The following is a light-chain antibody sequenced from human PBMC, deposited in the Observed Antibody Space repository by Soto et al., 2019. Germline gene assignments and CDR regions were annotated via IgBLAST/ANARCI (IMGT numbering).Light chain of an antibody. V-gene: IGLV2-14*01. Sequence: QSALTQPASVSGSPGQSITISCTGTSSDVGGYNYVSWYQQHPGKAPKLMIYDVSNRPSGVSNRFSGSKSGNTASLTISGLQAEDEADYYCSSYTSSRGVFGTGIKLTVL. CDR3: SSYTSSRGV. CDR1: SSDVGGYNY. J-gene: IGLJ1*01. CDR2: DVS.